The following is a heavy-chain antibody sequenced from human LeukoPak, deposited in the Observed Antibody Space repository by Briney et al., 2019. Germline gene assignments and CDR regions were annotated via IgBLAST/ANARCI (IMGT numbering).Heavy chain of an antibody. CDR3: ARDRHDIGGRAGTGLDQ. CDR2: INPNSGDT. Sequence: ASVKVSCKASGYTFSSFYMHWVRQAPGQGLEWLGWINPNSGDTYYAGKFQGRVTMTSDTYIYTAYMELSSLKSGDTAIYYCARDRHDIGGRAGTGLDQWGQGTLVSVSS. CDR1: GYTFSSFY. D-gene: IGHD6-13*01. J-gene: IGHJ4*02. V-gene: IGHV1-2*02.